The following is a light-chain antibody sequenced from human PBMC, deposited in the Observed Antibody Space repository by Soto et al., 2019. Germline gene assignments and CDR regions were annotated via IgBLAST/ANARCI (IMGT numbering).Light chain of an antibody. V-gene: IGKV4-1*01. Sequence: DVVMTQSPDSLALSLGERATINCKSSQSLLSSSDNRNYLAWFQQKVGQPPKLLIRWASTRESGVPDRFSVSGSTTDFTLTINRLQAEDVAVYYCQTYYRVPMTFGGGTKVDIK. CDR2: WAS. J-gene: IGKJ4*01. CDR1: QSLLSSSDNRNY. CDR3: QTYYRVPMT.